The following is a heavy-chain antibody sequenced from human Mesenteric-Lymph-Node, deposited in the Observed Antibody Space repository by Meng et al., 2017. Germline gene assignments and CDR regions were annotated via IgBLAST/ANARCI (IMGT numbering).Heavy chain of an antibody. CDR1: GYTFTSYY. V-gene: IGHV1-8*02. CDR3: ARVPFNDYGDHYWYFDL. CDR2: MNPNSGNT. D-gene: IGHD4-17*01. Sequence: QVQLVESVAEEKKPGSSVKVSCKATGYTFTSYYIHLVRQATGQGLEWMGWMNPNSGNTDYAQKFQGRVTMTRNTSISTAYMELSSLRSEDTAVYYCARVPFNDYGDHYWYFDLWGRGTLVTVSS. J-gene: IGHJ2*01.